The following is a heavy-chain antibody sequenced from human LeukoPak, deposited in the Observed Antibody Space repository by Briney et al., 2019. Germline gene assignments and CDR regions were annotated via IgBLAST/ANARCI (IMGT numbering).Heavy chain of an antibody. V-gene: IGHV2-5*02. J-gene: IGHJ5*02. CDR3: AHRMSDWFDA. CDR1: GFSLNSNGVS. CDR2: IYWDDDK. Sequence: SGPTLVKPTQTLTLTCTFSGFSLNSNGVSVGWIRQPPGKALEWLALIYWDDDKRYSPSLKSRLTITKDTSRNQVVLTMTNMDPVDTATYYCAHRMSDWFDAWGQGTLVTVSS.